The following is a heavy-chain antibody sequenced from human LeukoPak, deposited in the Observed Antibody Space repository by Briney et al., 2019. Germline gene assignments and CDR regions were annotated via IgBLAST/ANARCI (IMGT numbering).Heavy chain of an antibody. CDR3: AREGSGSLYGMDV. Sequence: GGSLRLSCAASGFTVSSNCMSWVRQAPGKGLEWVSVIYSGGSTYYADSVKGRFTISRHNSKNTLYLQMNSLRAEDTAVYYCAREGSGSLYGMDVWGQGTTVTVSS. D-gene: IGHD3-10*01. CDR2: IYSGGST. J-gene: IGHJ6*02. CDR1: GFTVSSNC. V-gene: IGHV3-53*04.